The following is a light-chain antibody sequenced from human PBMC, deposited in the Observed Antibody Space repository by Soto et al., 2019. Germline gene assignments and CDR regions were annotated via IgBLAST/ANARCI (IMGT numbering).Light chain of an antibody. CDR1: QTISGW. J-gene: IGKJ1*01. CDR3: QQYNSYSRT. V-gene: IGKV1-5*01. CDR2: DAS. Sequence: DIQMTQSPSTLSASVGDTVTITCRASQTISGWLAWYQQRPGKAPNLLIFDASTLESGVPSRFSGSGSGTTFTLTISSLQSDDFATYYCQQYNSYSRTFGQGTKVDIK.